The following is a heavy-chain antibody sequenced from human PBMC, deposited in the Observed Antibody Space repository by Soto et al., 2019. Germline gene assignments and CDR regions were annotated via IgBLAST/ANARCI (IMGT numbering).Heavy chain of an antibody. Sequence: QPGGSLRLSCAASGFTFSSYAMSWVRQAPGKGLEWVSAISGSGGSTYYADSVKGRFTISRDNSKNTLYLQMNSLRAEDTAVYYCAKDRKWGRWLLTSEYFQHWGQGTLVTVSS. J-gene: IGHJ1*01. D-gene: IGHD5-12*01. V-gene: IGHV3-23*01. CDR2: ISGSGGST. CDR1: GFTFSSYA. CDR3: AKDRKWGRWLLTSEYFQH.